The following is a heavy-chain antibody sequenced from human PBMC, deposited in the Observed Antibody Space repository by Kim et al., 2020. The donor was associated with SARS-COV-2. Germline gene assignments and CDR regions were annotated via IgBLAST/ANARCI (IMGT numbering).Heavy chain of an antibody. Sequence: GGSLRLSCAGSGFAVSNTWVSWVRQAPGKGLEWVCLIKTGGGGESTEYATPGKGSFTTSSENTKNTLKMKMNNMETDDTYWYCYTAGLGKGDTDFWGPGT. CDR2: IKTGGGGEST. V-gene: IGHV3-15*01. J-gene: IGHJ4*02. D-gene: IGHD3-10*01. CDR1: GFAVSNTW. CDR3: TAGLGKGDTDF.